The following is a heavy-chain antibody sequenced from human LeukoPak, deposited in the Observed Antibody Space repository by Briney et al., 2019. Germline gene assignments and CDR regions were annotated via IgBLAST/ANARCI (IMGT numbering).Heavy chain of an antibody. CDR1: GFTFSSYA. CDR3: AKDSGDGSGSYTLYYYYYGMDV. J-gene: IGHJ6*02. CDR2: ISGSGGST. D-gene: IGHD3-10*01. V-gene: IGHV3-23*01. Sequence: EGSLRLSCAASGFTFSSYAMSWVRQAPGKGLEWVSAISGSGGSTYYADSVKGRFTISRDNSKNTLYLQMNSLRAEDTAVYYCAKDSGDGSGSYTLYYYYYGMDVWGQGTTVTVSS.